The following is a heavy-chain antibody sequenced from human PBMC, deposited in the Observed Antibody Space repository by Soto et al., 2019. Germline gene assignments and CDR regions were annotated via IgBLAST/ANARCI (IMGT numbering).Heavy chain of an antibody. J-gene: IGHJ4*02. Sequence: QVQLVQSGAEVKKPGSSVKVSCKASGGTFSSYTISWVRQAPGQGLEWMGRIIPILGIANYAQKFQGRVTITADKSTSAAYMELSRLRSEDTAVYYWARDPLDDIAKEWANPFDYCGQGTLVTVSS. V-gene: IGHV1-69*08. CDR1: GGTFSSYT. D-gene: IGHD3-3*01. CDR3: ARDPLDDIAKEWANPFDY. CDR2: IIPILGIA.